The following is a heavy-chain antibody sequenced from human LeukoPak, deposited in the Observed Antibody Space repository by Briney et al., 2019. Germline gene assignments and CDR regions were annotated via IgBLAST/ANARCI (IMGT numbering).Heavy chain of an antibody. CDR3: ARGGGYGFNWIDP. CDR1: GYSISSGYY. D-gene: IGHD5-12*01. CDR2: IYHSGST. Sequence: SETLSLTCTVSGYSISSGYYWGWIRQPPGKGLEWIGSIYHSGSTYYNPSLKSRVTISVDTSKNQFSLKLSSVTAADTAVYYCARGGGYGFNWIDPLGQGTLVTVSS. J-gene: IGHJ5*02. V-gene: IGHV4-38-2*02.